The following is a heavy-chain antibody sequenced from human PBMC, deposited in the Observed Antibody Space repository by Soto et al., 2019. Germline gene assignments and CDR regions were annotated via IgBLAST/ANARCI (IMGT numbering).Heavy chain of an antibody. CDR2: ISGSGGST. Sequence: PWGSLRLSCSASVFTFSSYAMSWVRQAPGKGLEWVSAISGSGGSTYYADSVKGRFTISRDNSKNTLYLQMNSLRAEDTAVYYCAKGLTQYGPPVGFDYWGQGTLVTVSS. CDR1: VFTFSSYA. D-gene: IGHD2-21*02. J-gene: IGHJ4*02. V-gene: IGHV3-23*01. CDR3: AKGLTQYGPPVGFDY.